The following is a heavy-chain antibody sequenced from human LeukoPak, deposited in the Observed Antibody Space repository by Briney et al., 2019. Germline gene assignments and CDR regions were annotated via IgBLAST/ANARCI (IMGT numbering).Heavy chain of an antibody. CDR3: AKAQDIVVVVAAEGYFDY. V-gene: IGHV3-23*01. CDR1: GFTFSSYA. J-gene: IGHJ4*02. Sequence: GGSLRLSCAASGFTFSSYAVSWVRQAPGKGLEWVSAISGSGGSTYYADSVKGRFTISRDNSKNTLYLQMNSLRAEDTAVYYCAKAQDIVVVVAAEGYFDYWGQGTLVTVSS. D-gene: IGHD2-15*01. CDR2: ISGSGGST.